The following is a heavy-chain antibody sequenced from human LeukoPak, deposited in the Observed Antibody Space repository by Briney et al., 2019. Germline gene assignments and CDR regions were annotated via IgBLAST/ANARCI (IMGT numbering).Heavy chain of an antibody. Sequence: GRSLRLSCAASGFTFNNYLMHWVRQAPGKGLEWVSVIYSGGSIYYADSVKGRFTTSRDNSKNTLYLQMNSLRAEDTAVYYCARAGPSSSWHQFDYWGQGTLVTVSS. CDR2: IYSGGSI. CDR1: GFTFNNYL. D-gene: IGHD6-13*01. J-gene: IGHJ4*02. CDR3: ARAGPSSSWHQFDY. V-gene: IGHV3-66*01.